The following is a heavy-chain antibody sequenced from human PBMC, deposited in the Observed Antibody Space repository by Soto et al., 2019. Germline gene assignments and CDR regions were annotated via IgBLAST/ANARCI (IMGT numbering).Heavy chain of an antibody. Sequence: PSETLSLTCTVSGGSISSYYWSWIRQPPGKGLEWIGYIYYSGSTNYNPSLKSRVTISVDTSKNQFSLKLSSVTAAVTAVYYCARGNVPITIFGVVIPWWFDPWGQGTLVTVSS. D-gene: IGHD3-3*01. J-gene: IGHJ5*02. V-gene: IGHV4-59*01. CDR1: GGSISSYY. CDR3: ARGNVPITIFGVVIPWWFDP. CDR2: IYYSGST.